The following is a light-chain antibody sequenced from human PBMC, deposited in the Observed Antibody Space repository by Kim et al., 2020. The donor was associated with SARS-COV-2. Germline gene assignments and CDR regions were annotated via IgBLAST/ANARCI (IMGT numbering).Light chain of an antibody. CDR1: SLRSSY. CDR2: GKN. J-gene: IGLJ2*01. V-gene: IGLV3-19*01. Sequence: SSELTQDPAVSVALGQTVRITCQGDSLRSSYATWYQQKPRQTPILVIYGKNNRPSGIPDRFSGSSSGNTASLTIPGTQAGDEADYYCNSRDSNGNVVFGG. CDR3: NSRDSNGNVV.